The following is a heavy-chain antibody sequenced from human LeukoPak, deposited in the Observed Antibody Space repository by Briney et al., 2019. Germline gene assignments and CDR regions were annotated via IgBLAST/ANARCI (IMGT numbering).Heavy chain of an antibody. CDR1: GGTFSSYA. Sequence: ASVKVSCKASGGTFSSYAISWVRQAPGQGLEWMGWISAYNGNTNYAQNLQGRVSMTTDTSTTTAYMDLRSLTSDDTAVYYCARGPYCSGGSCYIFDWFDPWGQGTLVTVSS. V-gene: IGHV1-18*01. J-gene: IGHJ5*02. CDR2: ISAYNGNT. CDR3: ARGPYCSGGSCYIFDWFDP. D-gene: IGHD2-15*01.